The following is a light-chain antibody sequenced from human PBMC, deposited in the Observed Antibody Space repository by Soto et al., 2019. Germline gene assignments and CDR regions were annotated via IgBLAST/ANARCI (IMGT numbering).Light chain of an antibody. CDR2: DAS. J-gene: IGKJ1*01. CDR1: QSVDSN. V-gene: IGKV3-15*01. Sequence: EIFMTQSRCTLSVSTDEIATLSRRASQSVDSNLAWYQQKPGQPPRLLIYDASTRATGIPARISGSGSGTEFTLTISSLQSEDFAVYYCQQYNNWRTFGQGTKVDIK. CDR3: QQYNNWRT.